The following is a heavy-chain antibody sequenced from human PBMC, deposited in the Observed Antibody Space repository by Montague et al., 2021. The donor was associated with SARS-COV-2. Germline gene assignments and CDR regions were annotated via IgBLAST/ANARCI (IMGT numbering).Heavy chain of an antibody. CDR1: VDSTSCPNCY. CDR2: IYNSGTT. J-gene: IGHJ5*02. Sequence: SETLSLTCTVSVDSTSCPNCYWGWIRQPPGKGLDWIGTIYNSGTTYYNPSPKSRLTKSIDTPKNQFSLTLSSVTAADTAVYYCARHRNYGDHSLDNWFHPWGQGTLVTVSS. D-gene: IGHD4-17*01. V-gene: IGHV4-39*01. CDR3: ARHRNYGDHSLDNWFHP.